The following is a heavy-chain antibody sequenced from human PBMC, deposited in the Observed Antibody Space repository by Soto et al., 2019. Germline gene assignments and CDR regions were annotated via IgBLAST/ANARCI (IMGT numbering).Heavy chain of an antibody. Sequence: ASVKVSCKASGYTFTGYYMHWVRQAPGQGLEWMGWINPNSGNTNYAQKLQGRVTMTTDTSTSTAYMELRSLRSDDTAVYYCARDWFGVDYWGQGTLVTVSS. CDR3: ARDWFGVDY. V-gene: IGHV1-18*04. CDR1: GYTFTGYY. J-gene: IGHJ4*02. D-gene: IGHD3-16*01. CDR2: INPNSGNT.